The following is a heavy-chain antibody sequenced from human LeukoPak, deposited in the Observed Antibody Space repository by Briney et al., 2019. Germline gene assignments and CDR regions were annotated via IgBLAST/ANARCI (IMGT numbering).Heavy chain of an antibody. CDR3: ARSMVRGVIITDLGY. CDR2: ISSSSSTI. D-gene: IGHD3-10*01. J-gene: IGHJ4*02. CDR1: GFTFSSYS. V-gene: IGHV3-48*04. Sequence: GGSLRLSCAASGFTFSSYSMNWVRQAPGRGLEWVSYISSSSSTIYYADSVKGRFTISRDNAKNSLYLQMNSLRAEDTAVYYCARSMVRGVIITDLGYWGQGTLVTVSS.